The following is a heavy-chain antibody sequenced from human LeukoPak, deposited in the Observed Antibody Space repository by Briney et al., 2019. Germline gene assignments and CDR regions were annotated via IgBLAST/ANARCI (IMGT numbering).Heavy chain of an antibody. V-gene: IGHV3-21*01. D-gene: IGHD6-19*01. J-gene: IGHJ4*02. Sequence: GGSLRLSCAASGFTFSSYSMNWVRQAPGKGLEWVSSISSSSSYIYYADSVKGRFTISRDNAKNSLYLQMNSLRAEDTAVYYCARVVDTAVAGTLFDYWGQGTLVTVSS. CDR2: ISSSSSYI. CDR1: GFTFSSYS. CDR3: ARVVDTAVAGTLFDY.